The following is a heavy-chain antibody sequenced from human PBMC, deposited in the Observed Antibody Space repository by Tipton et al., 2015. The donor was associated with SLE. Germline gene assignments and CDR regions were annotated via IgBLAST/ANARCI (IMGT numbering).Heavy chain of an antibody. Sequence: QSGPEVKKPGASVKVSCKASGYTFTSYYMHWVRQAPGQGLEWMGIINPSGGSTRYGQKFQGRVTMTRDTSTSTVYMELSSLRSEDTAVYYGAGFLTIFGVRHGMDVWGQGTTVTVSS. CDR2: INPSGGST. V-gene: IGHV1-46*01. CDR1: GYTFTSYY. CDR3: AGFLTIFGVRHGMDV. J-gene: IGHJ6*02. D-gene: IGHD3-3*01.